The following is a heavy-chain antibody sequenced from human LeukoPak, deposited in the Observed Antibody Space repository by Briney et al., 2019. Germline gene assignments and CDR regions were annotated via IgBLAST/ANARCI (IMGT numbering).Heavy chain of an antibody. CDR1: GASFSGDF. J-gene: IGHJ3*02. D-gene: IGHD6-13*01. CDR3: ARDNLEAGINDAFDI. CDR2: IYSSGST. V-gene: IGHV4-59*10. Sequence: SETLSLTCAVYGASFSGDFWSWIRQPAGMGLEWIGRIYSSGSTNYNPSLKSRVTISVDTSKNQFSLRLSSVTAADTAVYYCARDNLEAGINDAFDIWGQGTMVTVSS.